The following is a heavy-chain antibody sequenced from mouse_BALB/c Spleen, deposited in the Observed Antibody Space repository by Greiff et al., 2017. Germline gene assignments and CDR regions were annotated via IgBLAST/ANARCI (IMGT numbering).Heavy chain of an antibody. Sequence: EVKLVESGGGLVKPGGSLKLSCAASGFAFSSYDMSWVRQTPEKRLEWVAYISSGGGSTYYPDTVKGRFTISRDNAKNTLYLQMSSLKSEDTAMYYCARHGMRVWYLDVWGAGTTVTVSS. J-gene: IGHJ1*01. V-gene: IGHV5-12-1*01. CDR2: ISSGGGST. CDR1: GFAFSSYD. CDR3: ARHGMRVWYLDV.